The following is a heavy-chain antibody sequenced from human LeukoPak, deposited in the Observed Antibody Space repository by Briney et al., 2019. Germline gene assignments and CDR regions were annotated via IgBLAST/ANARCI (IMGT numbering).Heavy chain of an antibody. CDR3: ARDSTPNDSSGYYWFDP. Sequence: GGSLRLSCAASGFTFSSYAMHWVRQAPGKGLEWVAVISYDGSNKYYADSVKGRFTISRDNSKNTLYLQMNSLRAEDTAVYYCARDSTPNDSSGYYWFDPWGQGTLVTVSS. CDR1: GFTFSSYA. CDR2: ISYDGSNK. V-gene: IGHV3-30*04. J-gene: IGHJ5*02. D-gene: IGHD3-22*01.